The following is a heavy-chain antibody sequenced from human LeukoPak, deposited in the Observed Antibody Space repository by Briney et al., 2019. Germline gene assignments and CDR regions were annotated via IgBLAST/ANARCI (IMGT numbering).Heavy chain of an antibody. J-gene: IGHJ6*03. CDR3: WRRVGMYFGERAYYYNSMDV. CDR1: GGSFSGYY. D-gene: IGHD3-10*01. Sequence: SETLSLTCAVYGGSFSGYYWSWLRQPPGKGLEWIGEINHSGSTNYIPSLKSRVTISVDTSKNQFSLKLSSSTAADTAVYYCWRRVGMYFGERAYYYNSMDVWAKGTTVTMSS. CDR2: INHSGST. V-gene: IGHV4-34*01.